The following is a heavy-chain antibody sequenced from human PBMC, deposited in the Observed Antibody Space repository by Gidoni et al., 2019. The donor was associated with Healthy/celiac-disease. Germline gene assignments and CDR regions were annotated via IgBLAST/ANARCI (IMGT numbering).Heavy chain of an antibody. J-gene: IGHJ6*02. V-gene: IGHV4-34*01. CDR1: GGSFSGYY. CDR3: ARGQGRYYDFWSGPPDYYYYGMDV. CDR2: INHSGST. Sequence: QVQLQQWGAGLLKPSETLSLTCAVYGGSFSGYYWRWIRQPPGKGLEWIGEINHSGSTNYNPSLKSRVTISVDTSKNQFSLKLSSVTAADTAVYYCARGQGRYYDFWSGPPDYYYYGMDVWGQGTTVTVSS. D-gene: IGHD3-3*01.